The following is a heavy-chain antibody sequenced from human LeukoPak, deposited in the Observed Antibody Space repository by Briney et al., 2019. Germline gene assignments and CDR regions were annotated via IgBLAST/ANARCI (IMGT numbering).Heavy chain of an antibody. CDR2: IYHSGTT. CDR3: AREQIFGVVIYFDY. J-gene: IGHJ4*02. D-gene: IGHD3-3*01. V-gene: IGHV4-38-2*02. Sequence: PSETLSLTCAVSGYSISSGYYWGWIRQPPGKGLEWIGTIYHSGTTYYNPSLKSRVTISVDTSKNQFSLKLSSVTAADTAVYYCAREQIFGVVIYFDYWGQGTLVIVSS. CDR1: GYSISSGYY.